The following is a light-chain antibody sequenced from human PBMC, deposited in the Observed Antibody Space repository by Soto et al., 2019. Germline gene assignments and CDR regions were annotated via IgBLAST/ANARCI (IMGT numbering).Light chain of an antibody. CDR1: QSVSSSY. CDR3: QQYNNLPRT. CDR2: GAS. V-gene: IGKV3-15*01. J-gene: IGKJ4*01. Sequence: EIVLTQSPCTLSLSPGERATLSCGASQSVSSSYLAWYQQKPGQAPRLLIYGASTRATDIPARFSGSGSGTEFTLTISSLQSEDYAVYYCQQYNNLPRTFGGGTKVDIK.